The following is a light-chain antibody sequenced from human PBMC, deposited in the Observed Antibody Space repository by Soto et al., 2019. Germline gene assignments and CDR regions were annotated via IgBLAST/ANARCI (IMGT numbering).Light chain of an antibody. CDR3: QHYNNWPTWT. CDR2: GAS. CDR1: QSVSSN. J-gene: IGKJ1*01. Sequence: EIVMTQSPSTLSVSPGERATLSCRASQSVSSNLAWYQQKPGQAPRLLIYGASTRATGIPTRFSGSGSETDFTLTIISLQSEDVAVYYCQHYNNWPTWTFGQGTRVEIK. V-gene: IGKV3-15*01.